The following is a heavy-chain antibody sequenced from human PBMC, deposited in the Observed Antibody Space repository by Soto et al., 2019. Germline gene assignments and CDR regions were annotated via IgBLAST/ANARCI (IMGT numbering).Heavy chain of an antibody. CDR1: CGSISSYY. CDR2: IYTSGST. Sequence: PSETLSLTCTVSCGSISSYYWSWIRQPSWKGLEWIGRIYTSGSTNYNPSLKSRVTMSVDTSKNQFSLKLSSVTAADTAVYYCARVRCSGGRCYKGLTNWFDPWGQGPLVTVSS. J-gene: IGHJ5*02. D-gene: IGHD2-15*01. V-gene: IGHV4-4*07. CDR3: ARVRCSGGRCYKGLTNWFDP.